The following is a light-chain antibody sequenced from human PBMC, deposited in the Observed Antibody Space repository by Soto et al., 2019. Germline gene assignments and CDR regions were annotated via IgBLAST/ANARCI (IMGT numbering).Light chain of an antibody. CDR1: KSDIGVYDF. J-gene: IGLJ1*01. Sequence: QSALTQPPSASGSPGQSVTISCTGTKSDIGVYDFVSWYQHHPGKAPRLIIYEVVQRPSGVPDRFSGSKSGNTAPLTVSGLQAADEADYLCKSYAGSNTYVFGSGTKLTVL. CDR2: EVV. CDR3: KSYAGSNTYV. V-gene: IGLV2-8*01.